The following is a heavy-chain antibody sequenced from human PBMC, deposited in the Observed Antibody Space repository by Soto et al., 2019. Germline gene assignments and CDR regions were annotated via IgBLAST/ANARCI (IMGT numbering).Heavy chain of an antibody. Sequence: QVPLVQSGAGVRKPGALVKVSCKASGYTFSSYAMHWVRQAPGQTLEWMGWINAGYGNTNSLQEFQDRVTISRDTAAGTAYIELTTLRSEDTAVYYCARDTRDGTFDFWGQGTLVTSSS. CDR1: GYTFSSYA. CDR2: INAGYGNT. J-gene: IGHJ4*02. CDR3: ARDTRDGTFDF. D-gene: IGHD1-1*01. V-gene: IGHV1-3*01.